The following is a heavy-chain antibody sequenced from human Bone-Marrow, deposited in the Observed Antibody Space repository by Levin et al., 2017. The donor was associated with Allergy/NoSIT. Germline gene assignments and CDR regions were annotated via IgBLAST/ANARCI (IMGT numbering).Heavy chain of an antibody. V-gene: IGHV3-11*01. Sequence: KSGGSLRLSCAASGFTFSDEYMAWIRQAPGKGLEFVSHISSSGSNADYAESMKGRFTISRDNAENSLHLQLNSLRAEDTAVYYCARVALTKRFWYFDLWGRGTLVTVSS. CDR1: GFTFSDEY. CDR3: ARVALTKRFWYFDL. CDR2: ISSSGSNA. J-gene: IGHJ2*01.